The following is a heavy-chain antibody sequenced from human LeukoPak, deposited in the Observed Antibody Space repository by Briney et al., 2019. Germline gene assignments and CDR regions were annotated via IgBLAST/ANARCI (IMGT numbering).Heavy chain of an antibody. V-gene: IGHV1-2*02. D-gene: IGHD1-26*01. CDR1: GCTFTGYY. Sequence: ASVKVSCKASGCTFTGYYMHWVRQAPGQGLEWMGWINPNSGGTNYAQKFQGRVTMTRDTSISTAYMELSRLRSDDTAVYYCARGGIVGATPHLFDYWGQGTLVTVSS. CDR2: INPNSGGT. J-gene: IGHJ4*02. CDR3: ARGGIVGATPHLFDY.